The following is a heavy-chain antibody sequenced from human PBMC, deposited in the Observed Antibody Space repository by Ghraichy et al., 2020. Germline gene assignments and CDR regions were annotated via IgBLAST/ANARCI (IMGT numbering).Heavy chain of an antibody. CDR3: AKETGRGYYYYGMDV. Sequence: GGSLRLSCAASGFTFSSYAMSWVRQAPGKGLEWVSVISGSGGSTYYADSVKGRFTISRDNSKNTLYLQMNSLRAEDTAVYYCAKETGRGYYYYGMDVWGQGTTVTVSS. V-gene: IGHV3-23*01. D-gene: IGHD3-10*01. CDR1: GFTFSSYA. J-gene: IGHJ6*02. CDR2: ISGSGGST.